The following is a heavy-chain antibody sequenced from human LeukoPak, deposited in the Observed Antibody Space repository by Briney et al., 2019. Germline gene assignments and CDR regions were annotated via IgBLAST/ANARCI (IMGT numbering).Heavy chain of an antibody. CDR3: ARADRLDGGPYLIGP. Sequence: ASVKVSCKTSGYSFTDYYMHWVRQAPGQGLEWMGWINTNSGGTSSAQKFQGRVTMTRDTSITTVYMEVSWLTSDDTAIYYCARADRLDGGPYLIGPWGQGTLVTVSS. V-gene: IGHV1-2*02. CDR1: GYSFTDYY. J-gene: IGHJ5*02. D-gene: IGHD2-21*01. CDR2: INTNSGGT.